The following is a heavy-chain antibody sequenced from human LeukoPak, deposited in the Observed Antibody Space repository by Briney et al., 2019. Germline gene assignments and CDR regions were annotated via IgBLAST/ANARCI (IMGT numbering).Heavy chain of an antibody. D-gene: IGHD3-10*01. CDR1: GGSFCGYY. V-gene: IGHV4-34*01. CDR3: ARVRPLYYYGSGSPYFDY. Sequence: SETLSLTCAVYGGSFCGYYWSWIRQPPGKGLEWIGEINHSGSTNYNPSLKSRVTISVDTSKNQFSLKLSSVTAADTAVYYCARVRPLYYYGSGSPYFDYWGQGTLVTVSS. CDR2: INHSGST. J-gene: IGHJ4*02.